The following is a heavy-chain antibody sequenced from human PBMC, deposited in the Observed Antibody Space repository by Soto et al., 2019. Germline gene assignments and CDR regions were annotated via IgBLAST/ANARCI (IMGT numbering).Heavy chain of an antibody. CDR2: MNPNSGNT. CDR1: GYTFASYD. V-gene: IGHV1-8*01. D-gene: IGHD2-21*01. Sequence: QVQLVQSGAEVKTPGASVKVSCKASGYTFASYDINWVRQAPGQGLEWMGWMNPNSGNTGYAQKFQGRLSMTTDTALNIAHMELSRLRNEDTAVYYCARSDGYNFNWLDSWGQGTLVTVSA. J-gene: IGHJ5*01. CDR3: ARSDGYNFNWLDS.